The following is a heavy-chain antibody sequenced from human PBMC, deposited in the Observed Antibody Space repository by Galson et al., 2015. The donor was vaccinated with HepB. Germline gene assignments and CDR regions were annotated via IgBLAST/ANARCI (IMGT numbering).Heavy chain of an antibody. Sequence: SLRLSCAASGFTFSSYGMHWVRQAPGKGLEWVALIWFDGSKDYYADSVKGRFAIPRDNSNNILYLQMNNLRVEDTAVYYCARYHGDYRAFDYWGQGTLVTVSS. J-gene: IGHJ4*02. CDR3: ARYHGDYRAFDY. CDR1: GFTFSSYG. D-gene: IGHD4-17*01. CDR2: IWFDGSKD. V-gene: IGHV3-33*01.